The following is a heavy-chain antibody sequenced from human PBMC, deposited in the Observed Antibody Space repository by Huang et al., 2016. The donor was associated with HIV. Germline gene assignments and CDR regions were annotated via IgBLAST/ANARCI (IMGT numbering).Heavy chain of an antibody. D-gene: IGHD7-27*01. Sequence: EVQLVESGGGLVQPGGSLRLSCAASGFTFSGYWMHWVRQAPGKGLVWVSRINGDGSSTNYADSVKGRFTISRDNAKNTLYVQVNSLRAEDTAVYYCARGTRLTGLWYFDLWGRGTLVIVSS. CDR1: GFTFSGYW. V-gene: IGHV3-74*01. CDR3: ARGTRLTGLWYFDL. J-gene: IGHJ2*01. CDR2: INGDGSST.